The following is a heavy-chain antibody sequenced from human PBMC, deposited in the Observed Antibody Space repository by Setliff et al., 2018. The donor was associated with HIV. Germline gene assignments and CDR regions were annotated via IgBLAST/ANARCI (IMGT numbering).Heavy chain of an antibody. Sequence: RASVKVSCKASGGTFGSYAISWVRQAPGQGLEWLGGNIPMFGTVSYAQKFQGRVTITTDESTSTAYMDLSSLRYEDTAIYYCARGEVIIDSYYYMNVWGKGTTVTVSS. CDR2: NIPMFGTV. CDR3: ARGEVIIDSYYYMNV. CDR1: GGTFGSYA. V-gene: IGHV1-69*05. J-gene: IGHJ6*03.